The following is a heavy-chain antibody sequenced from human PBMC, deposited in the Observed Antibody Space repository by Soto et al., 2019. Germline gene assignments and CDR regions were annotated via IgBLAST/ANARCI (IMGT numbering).Heavy chain of an antibody. V-gene: IGHV3-33*01. CDR1: GFSFSTYV. Sequence: GGSLRLSCAASGFSFSTYVMHWVRQAPGKGLEWVAVIWSDGGSEFYGDSVKGRFTISRDNAKNTLFLQMNSLRAEDTAVYYCAREEGVDSSGSYALDHWGQGTLVTVSS. CDR2: IWSDGGSE. CDR3: AREEGVDSSGSYALDH. D-gene: IGHD6-19*01. J-gene: IGHJ4*02.